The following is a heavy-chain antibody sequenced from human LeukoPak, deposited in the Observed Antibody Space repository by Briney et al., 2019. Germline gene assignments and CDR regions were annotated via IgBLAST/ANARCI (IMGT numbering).Heavy chain of an antibody. Sequence: SETLSLTCTVSGRSISSGYYYWSWIRKPPGKGLEWIGYIYYSGSTYYNPSLKSRVTISVDTSKNQFSLKLSSVTAADTAVYYCARAPYSITGTLFDYWGQGTLVTVSS. CDR1: GRSISSGYYY. CDR3: ARAPYSITGTLFDY. J-gene: IGHJ4*02. CDR2: IYYSGST. D-gene: IGHD1-20*01. V-gene: IGHV4-30-4*08.